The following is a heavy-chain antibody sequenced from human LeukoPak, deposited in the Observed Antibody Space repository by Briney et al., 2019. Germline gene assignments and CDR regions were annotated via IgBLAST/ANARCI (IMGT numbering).Heavy chain of an antibody. CDR2: INWNGGST. CDR3: ARSGYYDSSGYYFD. Sequence: GGSLRLSCAASGFTFDDYGMSWVRQAPGKGLEWVSGINWNGGSTGYADSVEGRFTISRDNAKNSLYLQMNSLRAEDTALYYCARSGYYDSSGYYFDWGQGTLVTVSS. CDR1: GFTFDDYG. V-gene: IGHV3-20*04. J-gene: IGHJ4*02. D-gene: IGHD3-22*01.